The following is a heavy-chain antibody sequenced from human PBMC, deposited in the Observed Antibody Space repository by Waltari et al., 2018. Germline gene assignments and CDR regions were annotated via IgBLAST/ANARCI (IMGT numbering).Heavy chain of an antibody. CDR1: GFTVSSYS. CDR2: ISSSSSTI. Sequence: EVQLVESGGGLVQLGGSLRLSCAASGFTVSSYSMNWVRQAPGKGLEWVSYISSSSSTIYYADSVKGRFTISRDNAKNSLYLQMNSLRAEDTAVYYCARVQWLPPGRAFDIWGQGTMVTVSS. CDR3: ARVQWLPPGRAFDI. V-gene: IGHV3-48*04. J-gene: IGHJ3*02. D-gene: IGHD6-19*01.